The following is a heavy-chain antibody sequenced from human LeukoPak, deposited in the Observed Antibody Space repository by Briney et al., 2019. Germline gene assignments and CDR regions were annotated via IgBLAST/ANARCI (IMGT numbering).Heavy chain of an antibody. J-gene: IGHJ6*03. Sequence: ASVTVSCRASGHTFNTFDINWVRQATGQGPEWMGWVNPYNDKTVYAPKFQGRVSISSNNSINTAYMEFSGLKSDDTAAYYCARGRRLRGVASRPIYYYYYMDVWGGGTTVTVSS. CDR2: VNPYNDKT. D-gene: IGHD3-10*01. CDR3: ARGRRLRGVASRPIYYYYYMDV. CDR1: GHTFNTFD. V-gene: IGHV1-8*03.